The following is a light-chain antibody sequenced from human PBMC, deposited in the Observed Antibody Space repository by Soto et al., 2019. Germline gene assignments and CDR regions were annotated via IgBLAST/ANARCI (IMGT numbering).Light chain of an antibody. CDR2: EVS. J-gene: IGLJ1*01. CDR1: SSDVGGYKY. V-gene: IGLV2-14*01. CDR3: SSYTTSNTLV. Sequence: QSALTQPASVSGSPGQSITISCSGTSSDVGGYKYVSWYQQHPGKAPKLMIYEVSYRPSGVSNRFSGSKSGNTASLIISGLQAEDEADYYCSSYTTSNTLVFGTGTKVTVL.